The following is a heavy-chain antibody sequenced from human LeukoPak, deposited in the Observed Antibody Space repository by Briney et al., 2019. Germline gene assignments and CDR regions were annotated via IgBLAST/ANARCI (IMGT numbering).Heavy chain of an antibody. J-gene: IGHJ4*02. CDR1: GGSISSYY. CDR3: ARGRVEMATIDFDY. V-gene: IGHV4-59*08. CDR2: IYYSGNT. D-gene: IGHD5-24*01. Sequence: PSETLSLTCTVSGGSISSYYWSWIRQPPGKGLERIGYIYYSGNTNYNPSLKSRGTISVDTSKNQFSLKLSSVTAADTAMYYCARGRVEMATIDFDYWGQGTLITVSS.